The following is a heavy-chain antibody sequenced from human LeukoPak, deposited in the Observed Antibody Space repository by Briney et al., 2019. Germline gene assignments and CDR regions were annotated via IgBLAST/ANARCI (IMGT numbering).Heavy chain of an antibody. CDR3: ARADTAMALFDY. CDR1: GGSISSHY. Sequence: SETLSLTCTVSGGSISSHYWSWIRQPPGKGLEWIGYIYYSGSTNYNPSLKSRATISVDTSKNQFSLKLSSVTAADTAVYYCARADTAMALFDYWGQGTLVTVSS. J-gene: IGHJ4*02. D-gene: IGHD5-18*01. CDR2: IYYSGST. V-gene: IGHV4-59*11.